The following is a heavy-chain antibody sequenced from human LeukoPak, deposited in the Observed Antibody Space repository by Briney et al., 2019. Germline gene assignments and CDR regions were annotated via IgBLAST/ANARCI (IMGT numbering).Heavy chain of an antibody. J-gene: IGHJ3*02. CDR1: GFTFSSYA. Sequence: LRLSCAASGFTFSSYAMSWIRQHPGKGLEWIGYIYYSGSNYYHPSLESRITISVDTSKNQFSLKLSSVTAADTAVYYCARAPPFIAVAGSAFDIWGQGTMVTVSS. V-gene: IGHV4-31*02. CDR3: ARAPPFIAVAGSAFDI. D-gene: IGHD6-19*01. CDR2: IYYSGSN.